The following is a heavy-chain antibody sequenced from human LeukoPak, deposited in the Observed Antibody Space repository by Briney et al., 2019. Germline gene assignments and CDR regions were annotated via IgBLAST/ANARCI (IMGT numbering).Heavy chain of an antibody. V-gene: IGHV3-21*04. CDR3: ATYRQVLLPFES. CDR1: GFTFSSYS. Sequence: GGSLRLSCAASGFTFSSYSMNWVRQAPGKGLEWVSSIFPSGGEIHYADSVRGRFTISRDNSKSILSLQMNSLRAEDTAIYYCATYRQVLLPFESWGQGTLVTVSS. J-gene: IGHJ4*02. CDR2: IFPSGGEI. D-gene: IGHD5-18*01.